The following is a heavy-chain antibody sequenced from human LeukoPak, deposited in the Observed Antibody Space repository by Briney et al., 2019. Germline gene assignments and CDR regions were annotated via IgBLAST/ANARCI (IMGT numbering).Heavy chain of an antibody. Sequence: SETLSLTCTVSGGSISSGGYYWSWIRQHPGKGLERIGYIYYSGSTYYNPSLKSRVTISVDTSKNQFSLKLSSVTAADTAVYYCARACGGGSCYYYYGMDVWGQGTTVTVSS. CDR3: ARACGGGSCYYYYGMDV. CDR1: GGSISSGGYY. CDR2: IYYSGST. V-gene: IGHV4-31*03. J-gene: IGHJ6*02. D-gene: IGHD2-15*01.